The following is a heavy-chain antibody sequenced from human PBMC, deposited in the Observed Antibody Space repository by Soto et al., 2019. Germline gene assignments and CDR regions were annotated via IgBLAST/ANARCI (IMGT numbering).Heavy chain of an antibody. J-gene: IGHJ6*02. CDR1: GFTFGTYA. Sequence: EVHLLESGGGLVQPGGSLRLSCAASGFTFGTYAMSWVRQAPGKGLEWVSTLSASGHTTYYADSVKGRFTFSRDNSKNTLYLQMNSLRVEYTAVYYRAKGCCSSSPDYYSNAMDVWGQGTTVTVSS. CDR2: LSASGHTT. V-gene: IGHV3-23*01. D-gene: IGHD6-6*01. CDR3: AKGCCSSSPDYYSNAMDV.